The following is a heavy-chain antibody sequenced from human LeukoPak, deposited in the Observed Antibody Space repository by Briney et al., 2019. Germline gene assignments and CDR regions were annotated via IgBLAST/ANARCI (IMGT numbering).Heavy chain of an antibody. J-gene: IGHJ6*03. D-gene: IGHD1-26*01. CDR2: IYASGSA. V-gene: IGHV4-4*07. CDR3: AGYSNGRPYYYYHYMDV. Sequence: SETLSLTCSVSGGSISSYYWSWIRQPAGKGLEWIGHIYASGSANYNSSLESRVTISLDTSKNQFSLKLSSVAAADTAVYFCAGYSNGRPYYYYHYMDVWGKGTTVTISS. CDR1: GGSISSYY.